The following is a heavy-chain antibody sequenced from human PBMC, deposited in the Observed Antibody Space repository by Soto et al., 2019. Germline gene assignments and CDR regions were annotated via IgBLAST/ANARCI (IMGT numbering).Heavy chain of an antibody. V-gene: IGHV1-69*08. D-gene: IGHD1-26*01. CDR2: IIPILGIA. Sequence: QVQLVQSGAEVKKPGSSVKVSCKASGGTFSSYTISWVRQAPGQGLEWMGRIIPILGIANYAQKFQGRVTITADKSTSTAYMELSSLRSEDTAVYYCERDNGSGSPDYWGQGTLVTVSS. CDR3: ERDNGSGSPDY. J-gene: IGHJ4*02. CDR1: GGTFSSYT.